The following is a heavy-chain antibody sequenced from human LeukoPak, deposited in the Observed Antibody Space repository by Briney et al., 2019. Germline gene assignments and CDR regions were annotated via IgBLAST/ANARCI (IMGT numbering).Heavy chain of an antibody. V-gene: IGHV4-39*01. Sequence: SETLSLTCTVSGGSISSSSYYWGWSRQPPGKGLEWIGSIYYSGSTYYNPSLKSRVTISVDTSKNQFSLKLSSVTAADTAVYYCASPRRYYGDYYSYWGQGTLVTVSS. CDR2: IYYSGST. J-gene: IGHJ4*02. CDR3: ASPRRYYGDYYSY. D-gene: IGHD4-17*01. CDR1: GGSISSSSYY.